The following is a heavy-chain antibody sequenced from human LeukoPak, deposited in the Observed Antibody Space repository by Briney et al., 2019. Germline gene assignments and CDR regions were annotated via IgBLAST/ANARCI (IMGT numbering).Heavy chain of an antibody. CDR2: ISYDGSNK. V-gene: IGHV3-30*18. J-gene: IGHJ6*02. CDR1: GFTFSSYG. CDR3: AKSSVVTDYYGMDV. D-gene: IGHD5-18*01. Sequence: PGGSLRLSCSASGFTFSSYGMHWVRQAPGKGLEWVAVISYDGSNKYYADSVKGRFTISRDNSKNTLYLQMNSLRAEDTAVYYCAKSSVVTDYYGMDVWGQGTTVTVSS.